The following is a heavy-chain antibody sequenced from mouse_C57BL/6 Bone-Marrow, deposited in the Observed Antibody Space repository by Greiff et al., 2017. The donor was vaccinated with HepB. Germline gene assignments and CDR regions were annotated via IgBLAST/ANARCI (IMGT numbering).Heavy chain of an antibody. D-gene: IGHD1-1*01. J-gene: IGHJ2*02. CDR3: ARRPLYYYGSSYPFDY. CDR1: GYTFTSYD. V-gene: IGHV1-85*01. CDR2: IYPGDGST. Sequence: QVQLKESGPELVKPGASVKLSCKASGYTFTSYDINWVKQRPGQGLEWIGWIYPGDGSTKYNEKFKGKATLTVDKSSSTAYLELHSLTSEDSAVYVCARRPLYYYGSSYPFDYWGQGTSLTVSS.